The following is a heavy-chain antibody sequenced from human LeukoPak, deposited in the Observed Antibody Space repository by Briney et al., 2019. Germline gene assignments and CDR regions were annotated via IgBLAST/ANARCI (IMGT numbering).Heavy chain of an antibody. CDR2: ISAYNGNT. D-gene: IGHD2-15*01. CDR3: ARGGIYCSGGSCYSEPLPLDY. J-gene: IGHJ4*02. CDR1: GYTFTSYG. Sequence: ASVKVSCKASGYTFTSYGISWVRQAPGQGLEWTGWISAYNGNTNYAQKLQGRVTMTTDTSTSTAYMELRSLRSDDTAVYYCARGGIYCSGGSCYSEPLPLDYWGQGTLVTVSS. V-gene: IGHV1-18*04.